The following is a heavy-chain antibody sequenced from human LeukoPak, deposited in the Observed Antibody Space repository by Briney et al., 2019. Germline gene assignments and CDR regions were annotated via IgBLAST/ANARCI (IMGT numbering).Heavy chain of an antibody. CDR2: IIPILGIA. CDR1: GGTFSSYA. Sequence: ASVKVSCKASGGTFSSYAISWVRQAPGQGLEWMGRIIPILGIANYAQQFQGRVTITADESTSTAYMELSSLRSEDTAVYYCARAGSPGGMDVWGQGTTVTVSS. J-gene: IGHJ6*02. D-gene: IGHD3-10*01. V-gene: IGHV1-69*04. CDR3: ARAGSPGGMDV.